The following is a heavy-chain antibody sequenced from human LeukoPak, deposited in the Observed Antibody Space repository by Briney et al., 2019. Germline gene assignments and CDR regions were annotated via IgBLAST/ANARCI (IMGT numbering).Heavy chain of an antibody. CDR2: IKEDGSGK. CDR3: ARGGSWFAP. CDR1: GFTFSVYW. J-gene: IGHJ5*02. V-gene: IGHV3-7*01. D-gene: IGHD3-10*01. Sequence: GGSLRLSCGASGFTFSVYWMSWVRQAPGKGLEWVANIKEDGSGKYYVDSVKGRFTISRDNAKNSLYLQMSSLRAEDTAVYYCARGGSWFAPWGQGTLVTVSS.